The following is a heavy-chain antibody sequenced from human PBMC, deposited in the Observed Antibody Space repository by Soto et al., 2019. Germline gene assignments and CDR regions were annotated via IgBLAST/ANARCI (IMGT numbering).Heavy chain of an antibody. Sequence: QVQLQESGPGLVKPSQTLSLTCTVSGVSISSGGYYWSWIRQHPGKGLEWIGYIYYSGSTYYNPSLKSRVTISVDTSKNQFSLKLSSVTAADTAVYYCAASYCTNGVCYPRNYYYYMDVWGKGTTVTVSS. D-gene: IGHD2-8*01. CDR2: IYYSGST. V-gene: IGHV4-31*03. CDR3: AASYCTNGVCYPRNYYYYMDV. J-gene: IGHJ6*03. CDR1: GVSISSGGYY.